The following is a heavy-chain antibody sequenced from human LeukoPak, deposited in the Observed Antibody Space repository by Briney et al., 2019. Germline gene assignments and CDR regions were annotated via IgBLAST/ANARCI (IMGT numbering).Heavy chain of an antibody. Sequence: GASAKVPCKASCYTFSSFGISWVRPAPGQRLEWLGYISAYNGNTNYAQKVQGRITMTTDTSTSTAYMEMRSLRSDDTAVYYCARDCSGSSCYWIHWGQGTLVTVSS. V-gene: IGHV1-18*01. CDR1: CYTFSSFG. J-gene: IGHJ4*02. CDR3: ARDCSGSSCYWIH. CDR2: ISAYNGNT. D-gene: IGHD2-15*01.